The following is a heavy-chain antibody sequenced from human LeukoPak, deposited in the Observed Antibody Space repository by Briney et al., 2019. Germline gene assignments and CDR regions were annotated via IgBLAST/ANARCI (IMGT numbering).Heavy chain of an antibody. D-gene: IGHD4/OR15-4a*01. CDR3: AREGGANRPLDY. V-gene: IGHV4-4*07. CDR2: IYTSGST. CDR1: GGSFSGYY. J-gene: IGHJ4*02. Sequence: PSETLSLTCAVYGGSFSGYYWSWIRQPAGKGLEWIGRIYTSGSTNYNPSLKSRVTMSVDTSKNQFSLKLSSVTAADTAVYYCAREGGANRPLDYWGQGTLVTVSS.